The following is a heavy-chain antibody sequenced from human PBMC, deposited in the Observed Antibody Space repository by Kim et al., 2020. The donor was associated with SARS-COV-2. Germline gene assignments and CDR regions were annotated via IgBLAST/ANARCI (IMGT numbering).Heavy chain of an antibody. D-gene: IGHD1-26*01. Sequence: GGSLRLSCAASGFTFSSYSMNWVRQAPGKGLEWVSYISSSSSTIYYADSVKGRFTISRDNSKNSLYLQMNSLRDEDTAVYYCARDRSGSYAFYYYGKDVWGQGTTVTVSS. CDR3: ARDRSGSYAFYYYGKDV. CDR2: ISSSSSTI. V-gene: IGHV3-48*02. J-gene: IGHJ6*02. CDR1: GFTFSSYS.